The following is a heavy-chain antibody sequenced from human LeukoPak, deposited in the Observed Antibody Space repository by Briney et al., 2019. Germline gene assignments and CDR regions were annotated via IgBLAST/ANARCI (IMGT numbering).Heavy chain of an antibody. J-gene: IGHJ4*02. Sequence: GGSLRLSCAASGFTFSSYSMNWVRQAPGKGLEWVSSISSSSSYIYYADSVKGRFTISRDNAKNSLYLQMSSLRSEDTAVYYCARDRGAVAGTFDYWGQGTLVTVSS. CDR2: ISSSSSYI. CDR3: ARDRGAVAGTFDY. V-gene: IGHV3-21*04. CDR1: GFTFSSYS. D-gene: IGHD6-19*01.